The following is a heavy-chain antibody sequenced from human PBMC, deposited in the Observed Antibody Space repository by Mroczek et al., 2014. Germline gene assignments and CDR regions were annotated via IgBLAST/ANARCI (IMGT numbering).Heavy chain of an antibody. CDR1: GFTFSSYS. Sequence: VQLVQSGGGLVKPGGSLRLSCAASGFTFSSYSMNWVRQAPGKGLEWVSSISSSSYIYYADSVKGRFTISRDNAKNSLYLQMNSLRAEDTAVYYCARGLGVGENPGDSSGYYASKRPDYFDYWGQGTLVTVSS. D-gene: IGHD3-22*01. CDR3: ARGLGVGENPGDSSGYYASKRPDYFDY. CDR2: ISSSSYI. V-gene: IGHV3-21*01. J-gene: IGHJ4*02.